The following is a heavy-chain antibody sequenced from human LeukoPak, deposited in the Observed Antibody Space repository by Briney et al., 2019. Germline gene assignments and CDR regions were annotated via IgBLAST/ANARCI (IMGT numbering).Heavy chain of an antibody. D-gene: IGHD6-19*01. CDR3: ARALYSSGWPYFDY. Sequence: GASVKVSCKASGYTFTGYYMHWVRQAPGQGLEWMGWINPNSGGTNYAQKFQGRVTMTRDTSISTAYMELSRLRSDDTAVYYCARALYSSGWPYFDYWGQGTLVTVSS. J-gene: IGHJ4*02. V-gene: IGHV1-2*02. CDR2: INPNSGGT. CDR1: GYTFTGYY.